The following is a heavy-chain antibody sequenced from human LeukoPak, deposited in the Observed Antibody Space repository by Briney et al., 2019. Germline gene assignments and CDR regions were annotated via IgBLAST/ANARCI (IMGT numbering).Heavy chain of an antibody. Sequence: GESRKIPCKGSGYSFTSYWIGWVRQMPGKGLEWMGIIYPGDSDTRYSPSFQGQVPISAHKSNSTAYPQWSTLKTSDTAMYYCARLLAVAGVRPRQLGIDYWGQGNLVTVTS. CDR1: GYSFTSYW. J-gene: IGHJ4*02. D-gene: IGHD6-19*01. V-gene: IGHV5-51*01. CDR2: IYPGDSDT. CDR3: ARLLAVAGVRPRQLGIDY.